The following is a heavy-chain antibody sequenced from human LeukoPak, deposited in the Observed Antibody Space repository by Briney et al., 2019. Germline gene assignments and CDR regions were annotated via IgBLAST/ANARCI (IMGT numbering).Heavy chain of an antibody. J-gene: IGHJ5*02. Sequence: GESLKISCKGSGYSFTSYWIGWVRQMPGKGLEWMGIIYPGDSDTRYSPSFQGQVTISADKSISTAYLQWSSLKASDTAMYYCARQELSYCSSTTCRNWFDAWGQGTRVTVSS. CDR2: IYPGDSDT. CDR1: GYSFTSYW. V-gene: IGHV5-51*01. CDR3: ARQELSYCSSTTCRNWFDA. D-gene: IGHD2-2*01.